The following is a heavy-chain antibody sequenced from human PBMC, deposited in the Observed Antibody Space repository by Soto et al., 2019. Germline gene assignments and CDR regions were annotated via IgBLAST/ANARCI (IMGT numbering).Heavy chain of an antibody. J-gene: IGHJ4*02. V-gene: IGHV1-69*13. CDR2: IIPIFGTA. CDR3: AREPEQYVHHTDDY. CDR1: GGTFSSYA. D-gene: IGHD1-26*01. Sequence: SVKVSCKASGGTFSSYAISWVRQAPGQGLEWMGGIIPIFGTANYAQKFQGRVTITADESTSTAYMELSSLRSEDTAVYYCAREPEQYVHHTDDYWGQGTLVTVTA.